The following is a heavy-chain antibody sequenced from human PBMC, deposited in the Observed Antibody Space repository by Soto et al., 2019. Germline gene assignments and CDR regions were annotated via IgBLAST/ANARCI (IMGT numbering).Heavy chain of an antibody. CDR3: ARHVNPWAQGAFDI. CDR1: GGSISSSSYY. CDR2: IYYSGST. D-gene: IGHD7-27*01. J-gene: IGHJ3*02. Sequence: QLQLQESGPGLVKPSETLSLTCTVSGGSISSSSYYWGWIRQPPGKGLEWIGSIYYSGSTYYNPSLKSRVTISVDTSKNQFSLKLSSVTAADPAVYYCARHVNPWAQGAFDIWGQGTMVTVSS. V-gene: IGHV4-39*01.